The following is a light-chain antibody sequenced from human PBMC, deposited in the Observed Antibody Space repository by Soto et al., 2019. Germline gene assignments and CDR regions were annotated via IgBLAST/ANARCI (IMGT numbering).Light chain of an antibody. CDR2: SVS. CDR1: QRVRGNS. Sequence: PGEGATLSCRASQRVRGNSLAWYQQKPGQAPRLLIYSVSSRATGIPDRFSGSGSGTDFTLTISRLEPEDFAVYYCQQYGALPVTFGPGITVDIK. CDR3: QQYGALPVT. V-gene: IGKV3-20*01. J-gene: IGKJ3*01.